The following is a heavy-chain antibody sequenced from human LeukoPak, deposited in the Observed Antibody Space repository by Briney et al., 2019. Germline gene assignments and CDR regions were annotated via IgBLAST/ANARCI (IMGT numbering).Heavy chain of an antibody. CDR3: AKDQTGDGYNPDY. D-gene: IGHD5-24*01. V-gene: IGHV3-23*01. J-gene: IGHJ4*02. Sequence: GGSLRLSCAASGFTFSSYAMSWVRQAPGKGLEWVSAISGSGGSTYYADSVKGRFTISRDNSKNTLHLQMNSLRAEGTAVYYCAKDQTGDGYNPDYWGQGTLVTVSS. CDR1: GFTFSSYA. CDR2: ISGSGGST.